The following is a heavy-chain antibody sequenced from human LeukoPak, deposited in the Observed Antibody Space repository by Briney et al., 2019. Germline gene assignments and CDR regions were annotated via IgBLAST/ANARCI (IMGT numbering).Heavy chain of an antibody. CDR3: ARDWGSGSYSFDY. J-gene: IGHJ4*02. CDR1: GFTFSDYY. CDR2: ISTSGSTI. V-gene: IGHV3-11*01. D-gene: IGHD1-26*01. Sequence: PGGSLRLSCAASGFTFSDYYMSWIRQAPGKGLEWVSYISTSGSTIYYADSVKGRFTISRDNAKNSLYLQMNSLRSEDTAVYYCARDWGSGSYSFDYWGQGTLVTVSS.